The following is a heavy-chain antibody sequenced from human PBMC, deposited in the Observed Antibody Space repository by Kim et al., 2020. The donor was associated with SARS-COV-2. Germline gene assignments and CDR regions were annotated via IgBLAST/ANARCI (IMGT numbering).Heavy chain of an antibody. CDR1: GGSISSGGYS. J-gene: IGHJ4*02. Sequence: SETLSLTCAVSGGSISSGGYSWSWIRQPPGKGLEWIGYIYHSGSTYYNPSLKSRVTISVDRSKNQFSLKLSSVTAADTAVYYCARDKITLHYFDYWGQGT. D-gene: IGHD3-10*01. CDR3: ARDKITLHYFDY. CDR2: IYHSGST. V-gene: IGHV4-30-2*01.